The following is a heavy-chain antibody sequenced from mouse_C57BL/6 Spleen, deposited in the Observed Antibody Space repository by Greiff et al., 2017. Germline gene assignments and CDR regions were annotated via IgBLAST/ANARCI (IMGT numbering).Heavy chain of an antibody. CDR3: AREADYGYAMDY. V-gene: IGHV14-3*01. D-gene: IGHD2-4*01. CDR1: GFNITNSC. CDR2: IDPASGNT. J-gene: IGHJ4*01. Sequence: EVQLQQSVAELVRPGASVKLSCTASGFNITNSCMHWVKQRPEHGLEWIGRIDPASGNTKYAAKFQGKATITADTSSNTAYLQLSSLTSEDTAIYYCAREADYGYAMDYWGQGTSVTVAS.